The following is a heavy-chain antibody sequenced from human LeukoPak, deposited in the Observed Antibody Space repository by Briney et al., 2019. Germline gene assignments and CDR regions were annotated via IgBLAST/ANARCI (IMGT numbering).Heavy chain of an antibody. V-gene: IGHV3-64*01. D-gene: IGHD3-3*01. Sequence: GGSLRLSCAASGFTFSSYAMHWVRQAPGKGLEYVSAISSNGGSTYYANSVKGRFTISRDNSKNTLYLQMGSLRAEDMAVYYCAREAPSSRYDFWSGKGSEFDPWGQGTLVTVSS. CDR1: GFTFSSYA. CDR3: AREAPSSRYDFWSGKGSEFDP. CDR2: ISSNGGST. J-gene: IGHJ5*02.